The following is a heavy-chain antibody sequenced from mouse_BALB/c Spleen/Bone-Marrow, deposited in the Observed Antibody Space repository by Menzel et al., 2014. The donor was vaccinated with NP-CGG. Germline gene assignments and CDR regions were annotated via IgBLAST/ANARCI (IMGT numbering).Heavy chain of an antibody. Sequence: EVQLQESGGGLVKPGGSLKLSCAASGFAFSSYDMSWVRQTPEKRLGWVATISSGGSYTYYPDSVKGRFTISRDNARNTLYLQMSSLRSEDTALYYCARLLRLRYFDFWGQGTTLTVSS. V-gene: IGHV5-9*02. CDR3: ARLLRLRYFDF. J-gene: IGHJ2*01. D-gene: IGHD1-2*01. CDR1: GFAFSSYD. CDR2: ISSGGSYT.